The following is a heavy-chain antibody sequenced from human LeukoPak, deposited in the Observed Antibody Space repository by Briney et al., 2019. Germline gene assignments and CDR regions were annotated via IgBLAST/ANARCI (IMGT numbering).Heavy chain of an antibody. CDR1: GGSISSYY. V-gene: IGHV4-39*01. D-gene: IGHD3-22*01. J-gene: IGHJ4*02. CDR2: IYYSGST. Sequence: SETLSLTCTVSGGSISSYYWGWIRQPPGKGLEWIGSIYYSGSTYYNPSLKSRVTISVDTSKNQFSLKLSSVTAADTAVYYCARHAMRTYDSSGYYLYWGQGTLVTVSS. CDR3: ARHAMRTYDSSGYYLY.